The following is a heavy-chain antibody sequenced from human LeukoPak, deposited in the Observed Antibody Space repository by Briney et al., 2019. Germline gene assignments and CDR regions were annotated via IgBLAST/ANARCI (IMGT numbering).Heavy chain of an antibody. Sequence: GGSLRLSCAASGFTFSSYSMNWVRQAPGKGLEWVSATSDTGGSIYYADSVKGRFTISRDNSKNTLYLQMNSLRAEDTAVYYCAKAMTKGPPFDYWGQGTLVTVSS. D-gene: IGHD3-22*01. CDR2: TSDTGGSI. CDR3: AKAMTKGPPFDY. J-gene: IGHJ4*02. CDR1: GFTFSSYS. V-gene: IGHV3-23*01.